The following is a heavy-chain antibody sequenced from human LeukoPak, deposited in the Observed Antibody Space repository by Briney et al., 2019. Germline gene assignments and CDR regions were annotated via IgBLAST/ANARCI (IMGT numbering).Heavy chain of an antibody. CDR1: GYTFTGYY. CDR3: ARDTPYSSGWYFDY. V-gene: IGHV1-2*02. D-gene: IGHD6-19*01. J-gene: IGHJ4*02. Sequence: ASVKVSCKASGYTFTGYYMHWVRQAPGQGLEWMGWINPNSGGTNYAQKFQGRVTMTRDTSISTAYMELSRLRSDDTAVYYCARDTPYSSGWYFDYWGQGTLVTVSS. CDR2: INPNSGGT.